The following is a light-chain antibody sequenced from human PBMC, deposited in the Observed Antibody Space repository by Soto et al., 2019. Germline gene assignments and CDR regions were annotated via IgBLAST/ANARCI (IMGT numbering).Light chain of an antibody. J-gene: IGKJ5*01. V-gene: IGKV3-20*01. CDR3: QQYGSSPPIT. Sequence: EIVLTQSPGTLSLSPGDRATLSCRASQSVSSSYFAWYQQKPGQAPRLLIYGASSRATGIADRFSGSGSGTDFTLTITRLEPEDFAVYYCQQYGSSPPITFGQGTRLEIK. CDR1: QSVSSSY. CDR2: GAS.